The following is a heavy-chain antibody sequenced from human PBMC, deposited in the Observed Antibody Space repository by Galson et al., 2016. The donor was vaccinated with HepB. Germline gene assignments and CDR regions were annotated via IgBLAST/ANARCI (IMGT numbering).Heavy chain of an antibody. CDR2: ISVGNDNT. D-gene: IGHD2-21*01. V-gene: IGHV1-3*01. CDR3: AGELPYSNSGFEY. J-gene: IGHJ1*01. CDR1: GYTLSSYA. Sequence: SVKVSCKASGYTLSSYAMHWVRQAPGQRLEWMGWISVGNDNTKFSQTFQGRVTFTWDTSATTAYMELRSLRSEDTAVSCCAGELPYSNSGFEYWGQGTLVSVSS.